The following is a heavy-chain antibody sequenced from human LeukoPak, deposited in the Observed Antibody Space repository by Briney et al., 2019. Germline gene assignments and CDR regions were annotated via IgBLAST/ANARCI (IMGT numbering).Heavy chain of an antibody. J-gene: IGHJ3*02. CDR1: GFTFSSYA. Sequence: PGGSLRLSCAASGFTFSSYAMHWVRQAPGKGLEWVAVITYDGSNKYYADSVKGRFTISRDNSKNTLYLQMNSLRAEDTAVYYCAKDGSLNDYGDAFDIWGQGTMVTVSS. CDR3: AKDGSLNDYGDAFDI. CDR2: ITYDGSNK. D-gene: IGHD4-17*01. V-gene: IGHV3-30-3*01.